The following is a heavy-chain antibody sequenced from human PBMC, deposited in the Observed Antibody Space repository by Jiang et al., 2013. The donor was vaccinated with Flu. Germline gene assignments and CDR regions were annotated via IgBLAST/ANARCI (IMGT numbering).Heavy chain of an antibody. CDR3: ARIRERLTMVRGAYDY. V-gene: IGHV2-70*11. J-gene: IGHJ4*02. CDR1: GFSLSTSGMC. D-gene: IGHD3-10*01. Sequence: KPTQTLTLTCTFSGFSLSTSGMCVSWIRQPPGKALEWLARIDWDDDKYYSTSLKTRLTISKDTSKNQVVLTMTNMDPVDTATYYCARIRERLTMVRGAYDYWGQGTLVTVSS. CDR2: IDWDDDK.